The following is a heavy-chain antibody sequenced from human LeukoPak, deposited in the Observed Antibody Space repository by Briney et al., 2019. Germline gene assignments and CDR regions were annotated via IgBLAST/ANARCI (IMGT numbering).Heavy chain of an antibody. CDR3: AREYCSSTSCYTGEWFDP. Sequence: SETQSLTCTVSGGSISSYYWSWIRQPPGKGLEWIGYIYYSGSTNYNPSLKSRVTISVDTSKTQFSLKLSSVTAADTAVYYCAREYCSSTSCYTGEWFDPWGQGTLVTVSS. V-gene: IGHV4-59*01. CDR1: GGSISSYY. D-gene: IGHD2-2*02. CDR2: IYYSGST. J-gene: IGHJ5*02.